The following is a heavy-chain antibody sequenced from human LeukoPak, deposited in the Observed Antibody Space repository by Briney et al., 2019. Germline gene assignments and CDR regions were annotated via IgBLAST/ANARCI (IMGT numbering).Heavy chain of an antibody. CDR3: ARDMVYSCPPDYFDY. J-gene: IGHJ4*02. CDR2: INPNSGGT. D-gene: IGHD4-11*01. Sequence: ASVKVSCTASGYTFTGYYMHWVRQAHGQGLGLMGWINPNSGGTNYSQKFQGRVTMTRDTSISTAYMELSSLRSDDTAVYYCARDMVYSCPPDYFDYWGQGTLVTVSS. CDR1: GYTFTGYY. V-gene: IGHV1-2*02.